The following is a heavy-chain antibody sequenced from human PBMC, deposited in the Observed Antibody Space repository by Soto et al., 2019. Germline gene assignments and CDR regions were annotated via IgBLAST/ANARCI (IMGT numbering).Heavy chain of an antibody. CDR3: ARGGWKLFDY. CDR2: FYYSGST. Sequence: QVQLQESGPGLVKPSETLSLTCTVSGGSISSYYWSWIRQPPGKGLEWIGCFYYSGSTNYNPSLKSRVTISVDTSKKQFSLKLSSVTAADSAVYYCARGGWKLFDYWGQGTLVTVSS. CDR1: GGSISSYY. J-gene: IGHJ4*02. V-gene: IGHV4-59*01. D-gene: IGHD6-19*01.